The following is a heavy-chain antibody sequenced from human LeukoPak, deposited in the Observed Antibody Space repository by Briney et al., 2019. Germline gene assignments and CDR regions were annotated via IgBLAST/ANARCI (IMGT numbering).Heavy chain of an antibody. J-gene: IGHJ4*02. CDR2: INPNSGGT. Sequence: AASVKVSCKASGYTFTGYYMHWVRQAPGQGLEWMGWINPNSGGTNYAQKFQGRVTMTRDTSISTAYMELSRLRSDDTAVYYYARFSPPSGSWDYWGQGTLVTVSS. CDR1: GYTFTGYY. CDR3: ARFSPPSGSWDY. D-gene: IGHD1-26*01. V-gene: IGHV1-2*02.